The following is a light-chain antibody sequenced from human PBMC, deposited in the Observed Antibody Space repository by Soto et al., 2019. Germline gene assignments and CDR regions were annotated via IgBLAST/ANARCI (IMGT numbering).Light chain of an antibody. J-gene: IGKJ4*01. Sequence: DIQLTQSPSFLSASVGDRVTITCRASQGISSYLAWYQQKPGKAPKLLIYTASTLQSGVPSRFSGSGAGTEFTFTISSLRAEDFATYYGQQRNSYPHTFGGGTNVEIK. CDR1: QGISSY. CDR3: QQRNSYPHT. V-gene: IGKV1-9*01. CDR2: TAS.